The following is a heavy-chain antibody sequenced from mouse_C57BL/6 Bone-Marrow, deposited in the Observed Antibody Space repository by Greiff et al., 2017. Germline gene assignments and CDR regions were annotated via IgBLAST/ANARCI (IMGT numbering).Heavy chain of an antibody. CDR2: INPRSGYT. CDR1: GYTFTSYT. CDR3: ARRCIYYGYYWSRAY. Sequence: QVQLQQSGAELARPGASVKMSCKASGYTFTSYTMHWVKPRPGQGLEWIGYINPRSGYTKYNQKFKDKATLTSAKSSSTAYMQLSSLTSEYSAVYYCARRCIYYGYYWSRAYGGKGTLGTVSA. V-gene: IGHV1-4*01. J-gene: IGHJ3*01. D-gene: IGHD2-3*01.